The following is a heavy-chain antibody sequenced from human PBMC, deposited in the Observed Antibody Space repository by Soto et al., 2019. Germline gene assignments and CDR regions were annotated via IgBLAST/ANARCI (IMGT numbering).Heavy chain of an antibody. CDR3: ARDFDVTHPIPGY. Sequence: WWSLRLSCSASVFTFSSYSMNWVRQAPGKGLEWVSSISSSSSYIYYADSVKGRFTISRDSAKNSLYLQMNSLRAEDTAVYYCARDFDVTHPIPGYWGQGTLVTVSS. CDR1: VFTFSSYS. J-gene: IGHJ4*02. CDR2: ISSSSSYI. V-gene: IGHV3-21*01.